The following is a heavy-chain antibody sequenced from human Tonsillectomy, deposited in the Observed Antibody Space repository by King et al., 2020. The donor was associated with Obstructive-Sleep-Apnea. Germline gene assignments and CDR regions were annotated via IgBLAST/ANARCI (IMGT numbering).Heavy chain of an antibody. D-gene: IGHD4-11*01. CDR3: ARVSLQSTPESTVMGYFDY. V-gene: IGHV4-39*07. CDR1: GGSIISSSYY. J-gene: IGHJ4*02. Sequence: QLQESGPGLVKPSETLSLTCTVSGGSIISSSYYWGWIRQPPGKGLQWIGSIYYSGSTYYNPSLKSRVTISVDTSKNHFSLKLTSVTAADTAVYYCARVSLQSTPESTVMGYFDYWVLGTLVTVSS. CDR2: IYYSGST.